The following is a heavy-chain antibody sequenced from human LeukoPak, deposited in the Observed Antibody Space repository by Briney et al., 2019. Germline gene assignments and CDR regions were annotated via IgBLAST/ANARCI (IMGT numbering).Heavy chain of an antibody. V-gene: IGHV4-34*01. Sequence: SETLSLTCAVYGGSFSGYYWSWLRQPPGKGLEWIGEINHSGSTNYNPSLKSRVTISVDTSKNQFSLKLSSVTAADTAVYYCAHKGYSSSSDYYYYGMDVWGQGTTVTVSS. CDR2: INHSGST. D-gene: IGHD6-6*01. CDR1: GGSFSGYY. CDR3: AHKGYSSSSDYYYYGMDV. J-gene: IGHJ6*02.